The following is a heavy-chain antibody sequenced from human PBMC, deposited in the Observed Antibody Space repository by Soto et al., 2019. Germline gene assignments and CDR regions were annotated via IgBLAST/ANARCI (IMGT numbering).Heavy chain of an antibody. V-gene: IGHV3-30-3*01. CDR3: ARDKLRAGRFGELLPYYYYYGMDV. D-gene: IGHD3-10*01. J-gene: IGHJ6*02. CDR2: ISYDGSNK. CDR1: GLTFSSYA. Sequence: PGGSLRLSCAASGLTFSSYAMHWVRQAPGKGLEWVAVISYDGSNKYYADSVKGRFTISRDNSKNTLYLQMNSLRAEDTAVYYCARDKLRAGRFGELLPYYYYYGMDVWGQGTTVTVSS.